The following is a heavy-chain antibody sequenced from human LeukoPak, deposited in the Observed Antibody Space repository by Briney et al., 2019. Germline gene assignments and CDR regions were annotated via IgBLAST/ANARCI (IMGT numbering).Heavy chain of an antibody. V-gene: IGHV1-46*01. J-gene: IGHJ4*02. D-gene: IGHD5/OR15-5a*01. CDR3: AGSFYDLLVYFDY. Sequence: GSAKVSCKASGYTFTGYYMHWVRQAPGQGLEWMGVINPSGDTTTYAQKFQGRVTMTRDMSTSTVYMELSSLRSEDTAVYYCAGSFYDLLVYFDYWGQGTLVTVSS. CDR2: INPSGDTT. CDR1: GYTFTGYY.